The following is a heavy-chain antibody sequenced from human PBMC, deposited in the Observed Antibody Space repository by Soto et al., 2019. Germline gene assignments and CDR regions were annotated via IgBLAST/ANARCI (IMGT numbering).Heavy chain of an antibody. CDR3: ARALYSSRWDDYFDY. Sequence: EVQLVESGGGLVQPGGSLRLSCAASGFTFSSYWMHWVRKAPGKGLVWVSRINSDGSSTSYADSVKGRFTISSDNAKNTLYLQMNSLRAEDTAVYYCARALYSSRWDDYFDYWGQGTLVTVSS. V-gene: IGHV3-74*01. D-gene: IGHD6-13*01. CDR1: GFTFSSYW. J-gene: IGHJ4*02. CDR2: INSDGSST.